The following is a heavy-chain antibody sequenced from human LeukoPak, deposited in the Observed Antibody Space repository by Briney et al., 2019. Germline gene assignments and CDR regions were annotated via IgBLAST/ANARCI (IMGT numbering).Heavy chain of an antibody. CDR3: AKDPNGDYIGTFDM. D-gene: IGHD4-17*01. CDR2: ISGNTANT. V-gene: IGHV3-23*01. CDR1: GFTFSSYA. Sequence: QPGGSLRLSCAASGFTFSSYAMSWVRQAPGKGLEWVSWISGNTANTYYADSVQGRFSISRDNSKNTLYLQMYSLRAEDTAIYYCAKDPNGDYIGTFDMWGQGTMVTVSS. J-gene: IGHJ3*02.